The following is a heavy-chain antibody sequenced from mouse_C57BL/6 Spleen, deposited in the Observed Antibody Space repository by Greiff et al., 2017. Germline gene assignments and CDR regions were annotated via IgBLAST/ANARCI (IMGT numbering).Heavy chain of an antibody. J-gene: IGHJ2*01. V-gene: IGHV1-53*01. CDR2: INPSNGGT. CDR3: ARELRLRSYYFDY. CDR1: GYTFTSYW. Sequence: QVQLQQPGTELVKPGASVKLSCKASGYTFTSYWMHWVKQRPGQGLEWIGNINPSNGGTNYNEKFKSKATLTVDKSSSTAYMQLSSLTSEDSAVYYGARELRLRSYYFDYWGQGTTLTVSS. D-gene: IGHD3-2*02.